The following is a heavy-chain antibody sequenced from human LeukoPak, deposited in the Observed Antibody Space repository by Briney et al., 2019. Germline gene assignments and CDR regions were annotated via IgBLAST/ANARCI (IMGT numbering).Heavy chain of an antibody. D-gene: IGHD3-3*01. V-gene: IGHV3-23*01. CDR2: ISDSGGST. CDR1: GCTFSNYA. Sequence: PGGSLRLSCAVSGCTFSNYAMSWVRQAPGKGLEWVSVISDSGGSTYYADFVKGRFTISRDNSKSTLYLQIISLRDEDTAVYYCAKVFKAYYYYGMDVWGQGTTVTVSS. CDR3: AKVFKAYYYYGMDV. J-gene: IGHJ6*02.